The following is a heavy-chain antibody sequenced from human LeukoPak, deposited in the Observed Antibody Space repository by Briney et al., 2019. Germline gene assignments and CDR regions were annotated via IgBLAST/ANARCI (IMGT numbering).Heavy chain of an antibody. D-gene: IGHD6-19*01. Sequence: SGGSLRLSCAGSGFTFSSYLMHWVRQAPGKGLVWVSLISTDGSSTAYADSVKGRFTIFRDNANNMLYLQLNSLTAEDTAVYYCTAVPGRAGGYWGQGIPVTVSS. J-gene: IGHJ4*02. V-gene: IGHV3-74*01. CDR2: ISTDGSST. CDR1: GFTFSSYL. CDR3: TAVPGRAGGY.